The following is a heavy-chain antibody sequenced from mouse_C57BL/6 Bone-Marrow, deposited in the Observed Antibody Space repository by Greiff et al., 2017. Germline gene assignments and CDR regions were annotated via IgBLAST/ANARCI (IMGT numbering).Heavy chain of an antibody. CDR2: INPNYGTT. Sequence: EVQLQQSGPELVKPGASVKISCKASGYSFTDYNMNWVKQSHGKSLEWIGVINPNYGTTSYNQKFRGQATWTVDQSSSTAYMQLNSLTSEDSAVYCCARWLRYFDVWGTGTTVTVSS. CDR3: ARWLRYFDV. D-gene: IGHD2-2*01. V-gene: IGHV1-39*01. J-gene: IGHJ1*03. CDR1: GYSFTDYN.